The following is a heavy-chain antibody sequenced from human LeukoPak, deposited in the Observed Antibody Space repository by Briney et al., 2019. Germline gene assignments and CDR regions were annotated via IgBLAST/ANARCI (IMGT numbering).Heavy chain of an antibody. D-gene: IGHD6-19*01. CDR3: ATDLIAVAEYYYYYGMDV. Sequence: ASVKVSCKASGYTFTSYDINWVRQATGQGLEWMGWMNPNSGNTGYAQKFQGRVTMTEDTSTDTAYMELSSLRSEDTAVYYCATDLIAVAEYYYYYGMDVWGQGTTVTVSS. V-gene: IGHV1-8*01. J-gene: IGHJ6*02. CDR2: MNPNSGNT. CDR1: GYTFTSYD.